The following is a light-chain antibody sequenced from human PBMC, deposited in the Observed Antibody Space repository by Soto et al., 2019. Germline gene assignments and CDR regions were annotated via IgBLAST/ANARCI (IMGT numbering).Light chain of an antibody. CDR3: KQYNNCPKT. V-gene: IGKV3-15*01. CDR2: GAS. CDR1: QSVSSN. Sequence: EIVMTQSPATLSVSPGERATLSCRASQSVSSNLAWYQQKPGQAPRLLIYGASTRATGIPARFCGSGSGTEFTLTISSLKSEEFAVYYCKQYNNCPKTFGQGTKVEIK. J-gene: IGKJ1*01.